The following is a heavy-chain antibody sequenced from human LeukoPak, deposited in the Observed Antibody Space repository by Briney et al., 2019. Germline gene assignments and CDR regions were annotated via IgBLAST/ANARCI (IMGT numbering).Heavy chain of an antibody. CDR2: ISFDGSNK. V-gene: IGHV3-30-3*01. CDR3: AKVDYDSSGYPGPFDY. CDR1: GFTFSSYA. J-gene: IGHJ4*02. Sequence: GGSLRLSCAASGFTFSSYAMHWVRQAPGKGLEWVAVISFDGSNKYYADSVKGRFTISRDNSKNTLYLQMNSLRAEDTAVYYCAKVDYDSSGYPGPFDYWGQGTLVTVSS. D-gene: IGHD3-22*01.